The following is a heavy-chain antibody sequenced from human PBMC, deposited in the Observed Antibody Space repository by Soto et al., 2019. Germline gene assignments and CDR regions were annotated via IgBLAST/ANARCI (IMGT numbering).Heavy chain of an antibody. Sequence: QVQLVQSGAEVKKPGSSVKVSCKASGSSFGNSAINWVRQTPGQGLEWLGGFIPVYRTLNYAQKFQGRVTITADESTGTAYMTLISLASDHTAVYYCATGVIWIGYFTVDSWGQGTRVTVSS. D-gene: IGHD3-3*01. V-gene: IGHV1-69*01. CDR3: ATGVIWIGYFTVDS. J-gene: IGHJ4*02. CDR2: FIPVYRTL. CDR1: GSSFGNSA.